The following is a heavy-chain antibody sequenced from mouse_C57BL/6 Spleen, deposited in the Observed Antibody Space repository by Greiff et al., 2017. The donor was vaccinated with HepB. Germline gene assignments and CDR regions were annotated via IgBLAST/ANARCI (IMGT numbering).Heavy chain of an antibody. J-gene: IGHJ2*01. Sequence: QVQLQQPGAELVRPGTSVKLSCKASGYTFTSYWMHWVKQRPGQGLEWIGVIDPSDSYTNYNQKFKGKATLTVDTSSSTAYMQLISLTSEDSAVYYCESKEDGYYYVLDYWGKGTTLTVSS. D-gene: IGHD2-3*01. CDR2: IDPSDSYT. CDR3: ESKEDGYYYVLDY. CDR1: GYTFTSYW. V-gene: IGHV1-59*01.